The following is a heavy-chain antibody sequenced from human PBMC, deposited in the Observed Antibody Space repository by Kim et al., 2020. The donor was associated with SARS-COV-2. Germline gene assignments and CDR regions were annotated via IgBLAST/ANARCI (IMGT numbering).Heavy chain of an antibody. CDR1: GFTFRNYA. CDR2: ISGSGNSK. Sequence: GGSLRLSCAASGFTFRNYAMSWVRQAPGKGLEWVAGISGSGNSKYYSDSVKGRFTISRDNSENTLQLQMNSLTAEDTVVYFCAKEAVDLRYLDRTYAFDFWGQETLATVSS. J-gene: IGHJ3*01. CDR3: AKEAVDLRYLDRTYAFDF. V-gene: IGHV3-23*01. D-gene: IGHD3-9*01.